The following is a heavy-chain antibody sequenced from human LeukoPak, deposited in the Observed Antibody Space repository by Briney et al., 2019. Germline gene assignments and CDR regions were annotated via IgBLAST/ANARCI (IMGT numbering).Heavy chain of an antibody. D-gene: IGHD3-3*01. CDR1: GFTFSSYA. CDR3: AKSWNYDFWSGYSTCLDY. Sequence: GGSLRLSCAASGFTFSSYAMSWVRQAPGKGLEWVSAISGCGGSTYYADSVKGRFTISRDNSKNTLYLQMNSLRAEDTAVYYCAKSWNYDFWSGYSTCLDYWGQGTLVTVSS. J-gene: IGHJ4*02. CDR2: ISGCGGST. V-gene: IGHV3-23*01.